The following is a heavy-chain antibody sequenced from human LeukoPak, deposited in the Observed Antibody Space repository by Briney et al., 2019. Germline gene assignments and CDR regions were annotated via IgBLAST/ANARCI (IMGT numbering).Heavy chain of an antibody. Sequence: AGGSLRLSCAASGFIFSDFAMYWVRQAPGKGLEWVASIKPDGSEKYYLDSVKGRFTISRDNARDSLYLQMNSLRDDDTSVYFCARDASALYWGRGTLVTVSS. CDR3: ARDASALY. CDR1: GFIFSDFA. V-gene: IGHV3-7*01. J-gene: IGHJ4*02. D-gene: IGHD6-19*01. CDR2: IKPDGSEK.